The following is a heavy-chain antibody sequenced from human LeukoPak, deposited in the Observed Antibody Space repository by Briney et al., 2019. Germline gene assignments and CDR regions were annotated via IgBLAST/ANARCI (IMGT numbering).Heavy chain of an antibody. Sequence: SETLSLTCAVYGGSFSGYYWSWTRQPPGKGLEWIGEINHSGSTNYNPSLKSRVTISVDTSKNQFSLKLSSVTAADTAVYYCARAGTTVTTLGYYYYMDVWGKGTTVTVSS. V-gene: IGHV4-34*01. J-gene: IGHJ6*03. CDR2: INHSGST. CDR3: ARAGTTVTTLGYYYYMDV. D-gene: IGHD4-17*01. CDR1: GGSFSGYY.